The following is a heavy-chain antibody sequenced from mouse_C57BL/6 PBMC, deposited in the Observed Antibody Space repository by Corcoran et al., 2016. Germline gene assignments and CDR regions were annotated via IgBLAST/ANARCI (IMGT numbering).Heavy chain of an antibody. CDR2: IYWDDDK. CDR3: ARRWGEYDGYWYFDV. V-gene: IGHV8-12*01. CDR1: GFSLSTSGMG. D-gene: IGHD2-14*01. Sequence: QVTLKESGPGILQSSQTLSLTCSFSGFSLSTSGMGVSWIRQPSGKGLEWLAHIYWDDDKRYNPSLKSRLTISKDPSRNQVFLKITSVDTADTATYYCARRWGEYDGYWYFDVGGTGTTVTVSS. J-gene: IGHJ1*03.